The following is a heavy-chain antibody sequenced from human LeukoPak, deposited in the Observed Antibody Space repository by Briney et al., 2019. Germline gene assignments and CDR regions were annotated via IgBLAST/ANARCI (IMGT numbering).Heavy chain of an antibody. J-gene: IGHJ1*01. Sequence: AGGSLRLSCAGSGFIFGTTSMSWVRQTPGKGLEWVASINDDGSEKYYVGSVEGRFTISRDSAKKSLFLQMNSLRAEDTAIYYCTRDQHWGQGTLVTVSS. V-gene: IGHV3-7*01. CDR1: GFIFGTTS. CDR2: INDDGSEK. CDR3: TRDQH.